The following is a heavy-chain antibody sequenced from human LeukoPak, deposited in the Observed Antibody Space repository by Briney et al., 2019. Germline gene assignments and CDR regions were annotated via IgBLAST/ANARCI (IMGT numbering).Heavy chain of an antibody. V-gene: IGHV3-48*01. J-gene: IGHJ5*02. CDR2: ISSSSTI. Sequence: PGGSLRLSCAASGFTFSSYSMNWVRQAPGKGLEWVSYISSSSTIYYADSVKGRFTISRDNAKNSLYLQMNSLRAEDTAVYYCASGNYGDYRNHNWFDPWGQGTLVTVSS. CDR1: GFTFSSYS. CDR3: ASGNYGDYRNHNWFDP. D-gene: IGHD4-17*01.